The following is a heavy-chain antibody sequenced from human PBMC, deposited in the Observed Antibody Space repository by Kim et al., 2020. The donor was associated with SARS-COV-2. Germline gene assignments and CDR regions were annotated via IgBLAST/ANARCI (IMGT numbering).Heavy chain of an antibody. CDR1: GFPFGSYV. CDR3: ARDLGYCTSTRCYSRTGVSDY. Sequence: GGSLRLSCAASGFPFGSYVMHWVRQAPGKGLEWVAVMSYDGSDKYYADSVKGRFTISRDNSKNTLYVQMDSLRPEDTAVYYCARDLGYCTSTRCYSRTGVSDYWSQGALVTVSS. CDR2: MSYDGSDK. D-gene: IGHD2-2*01. J-gene: IGHJ4*02. V-gene: IGHV3-30*04.